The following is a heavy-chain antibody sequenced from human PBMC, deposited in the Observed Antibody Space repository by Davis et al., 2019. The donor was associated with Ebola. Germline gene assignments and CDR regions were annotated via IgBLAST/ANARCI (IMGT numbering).Heavy chain of an antibody. CDR1: GGSIDSGGYY. CDR3: ARDSPLGIGMDV. J-gene: IGHJ6*04. V-gene: IGHV4-31*03. Sequence: MPSETLSLTCTVSGGSIDSGGYYWSWIRQRPGKGLEWIGYIFYSGSTYYNPSLKSRVTISVDTSKNQFSLKLTSVTAGDTAVYYCARDSPLGIGMDVWGKGTTVTVSS. CDR2: IFYSGST.